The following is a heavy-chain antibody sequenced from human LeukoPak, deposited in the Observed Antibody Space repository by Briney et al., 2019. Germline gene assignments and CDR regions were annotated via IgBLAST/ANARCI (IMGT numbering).Heavy chain of an antibody. V-gene: IGHV4-59*12. CDR3: ARDEAPAPLGYCSGGSCYWFDP. D-gene: IGHD2-15*01. CDR1: GGSISSYY. Sequence: SETLSLTCTVSGGSISSYYWSWIRQPPGKGLEWIGYIYYSGSTNYNPSLKSRVTISVDTSKNQFSLKLSSVTAADTAVYYCARDEAPAPLGYCSGGSCYWFDPWGQGTLVTVSS. CDR2: IYYSGST. J-gene: IGHJ5*02.